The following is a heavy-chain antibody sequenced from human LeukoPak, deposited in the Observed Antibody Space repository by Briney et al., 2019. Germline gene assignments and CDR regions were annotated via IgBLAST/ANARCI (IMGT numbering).Heavy chain of an antibody. CDR1: GFTFSSYW. D-gene: IGHD3-9*01. CDR3: AREGGGYDILTGYYTGPFDY. J-gene: IGHJ4*02. CDR2: IKQDGSEK. V-gene: IGHV3-7*03. Sequence: PGGSLRLSCAASGFTFSSYWMSWVRQAPGKGLEWVANIKQDGSEKYYVDSVKGRFTISRDNAKNSLYLQMNSLRAEDTAVYYCAREGGGYDILTGYYTGPFDYWGQGTLVTVSS.